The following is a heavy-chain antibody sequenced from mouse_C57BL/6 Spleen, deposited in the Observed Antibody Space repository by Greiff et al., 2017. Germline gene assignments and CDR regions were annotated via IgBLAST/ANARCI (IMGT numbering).Heavy chain of an antibody. J-gene: IGHJ2*01. Sequence: QVQLKQSGAELMKPGASVKLSCKATGYTFTGYWIEWVKQRPGHGLEWIGEILPGSGSTNYTEKFKGKATFTADTSSNTAYMQLSSLTTEDSAIYYCARVSSGLYYFDYWGQGTPRTVSS. CDR3: ARVSSGLYYFDY. V-gene: IGHV1-9*01. D-gene: IGHD3-2*02. CDR1: GYTFTGYW. CDR2: ILPGSGST.